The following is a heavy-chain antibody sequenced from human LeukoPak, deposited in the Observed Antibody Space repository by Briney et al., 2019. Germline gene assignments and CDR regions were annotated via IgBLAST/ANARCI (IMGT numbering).Heavy chain of an antibody. V-gene: IGHV3-43*01. Sequence: PGGSLRLSCAGSGFYFTNHAMHWVRQAPGKGLEWVALISWEGQTTYYADSVRGRFTISRDNSKNSLYLQMNSLRTEDTAFYYCTRDTDYGSATNYFDSWGQGTLVSVSS. D-gene: IGHD3-10*01. CDR2: ISWEGQTT. J-gene: IGHJ4*02. CDR3: TRDTDYGSATNYFDS. CDR1: GFYFTNHA.